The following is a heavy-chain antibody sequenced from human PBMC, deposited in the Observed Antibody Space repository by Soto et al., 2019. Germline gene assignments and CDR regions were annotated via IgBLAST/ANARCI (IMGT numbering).Heavy chain of an antibody. D-gene: IGHD3-22*01. J-gene: IGHJ4*02. V-gene: IGHV1-24*01. CDR1: GYALTELS. CDR2: FDPEDGET. Sequence: ASVKVSCKVSGYALTELSMHWVRQAPGKGLEWMGGFDPEDGETIYAQKFQGRVTMTEDTSTDTAYMELSSLRSEDTAVYYCATTTTDNYYDSSGNLDYWGQGTLVTVSS. CDR3: ATTTTDNYYDSSGNLDY.